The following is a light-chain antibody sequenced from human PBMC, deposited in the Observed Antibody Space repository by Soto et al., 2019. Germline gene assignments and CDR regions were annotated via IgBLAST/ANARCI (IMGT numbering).Light chain of an antibody. CDR2: DAS. V-gene: IGKV1-5*01. Sequence: DIQMTQSTSTLSASVGDRVMITFRASQSISSWLAWYQQKPGKAPKLLIYDASRLESGVPSRFSGSGSETEFTLTISSLQPDDFATYYCQQYKSYPWTFGQGTKVDIK. CDR3: QQYKSYPWT. J-gene: IGKJ1*01. CDR1: QSISSW.